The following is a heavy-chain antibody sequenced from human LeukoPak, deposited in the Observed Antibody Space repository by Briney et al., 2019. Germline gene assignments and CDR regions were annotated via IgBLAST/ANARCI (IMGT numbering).Heavy chain of an antibody. D-gene: IGHD3-22*01. J-gene: IGHJ4*02. CDR1: GGSISSGDYY. Sequence: SQTLSLTCTVSGGSISSGDYYWSWIRQPPGKGLEWIGYIYYSGSTYYNPSLKSRVTVSVDTSKNQFSLKLSSVTAADTAVYYCAFNYYDSRDQYYFDYWGQGTLVTVSS. CDR2: IYYSGST. CDR3: AFNYYDSRDQYYFDY. V-gene: IGHV4-30-4*01.